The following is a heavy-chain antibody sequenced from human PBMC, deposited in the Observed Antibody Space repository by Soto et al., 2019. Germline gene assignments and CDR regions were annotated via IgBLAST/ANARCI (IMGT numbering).Heavy chain of an antibody. V-gene: IGHV4-31*03. Sequence: PSETLSLSCTVSGGSISSGGYYWSWIRQHPGKGPEWIGYIYYSGSTYYNPSLKSRVTISVDTSKNQFSLKLSSVTAADTAVYYCARAKYCSSTSCPPGFYYGMGVWGQGTTVTVSS. CDR2: IYYSGST. CDR3: ARAKYCSSTSCPPGFYYGMGV. D-gene: IGHD2-2*01. CDR1: GGSISSGGYY. J-gene: IGHJ6*02.